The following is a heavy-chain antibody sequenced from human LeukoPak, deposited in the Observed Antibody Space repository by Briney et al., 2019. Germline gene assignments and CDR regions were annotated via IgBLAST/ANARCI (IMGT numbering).Heavy chain of an antibody. J-gene: IGHJ5*02. CDR3: ASGRYCSSTSCYNWFDP. D-gene: IGHD2-2*01. CDR2: MYYRGST. Sequence: SETLSLTCTVSGGSISSSSYYWGWIRQPPGKGLEWIGSMYYRGSTYYNPSLKSRVTISVETSKNQFSLKLSSVTAADTAVYYCASGRYCSSTSCYNWFDPWGQGTLVTVSS. CDR1: GGSISSSSYY. V-gene: IGHV4-39*07.